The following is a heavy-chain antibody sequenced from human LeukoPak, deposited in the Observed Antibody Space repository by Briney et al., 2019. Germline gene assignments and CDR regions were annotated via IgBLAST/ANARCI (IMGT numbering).Heavy chain of an antibody. Sequence: PSETLSLTCTVSGGSISSGDYYWSWIRQPPGKGLEWIGYIYYSGSTYYNPSLKSRVTISVDTSKNQFSLKLSSVTAADTAVYYCARRSSSPHILTDYWGQGTLVTVSS. CDR2: IYYSGST. D-gene: IGHD6-6*01. J-gene: IGHJ4*02. CDR3: ARRSSSPHILTDY. V-gene: IGHV4-30-4*01. CDR1: GGSISSGDYY.